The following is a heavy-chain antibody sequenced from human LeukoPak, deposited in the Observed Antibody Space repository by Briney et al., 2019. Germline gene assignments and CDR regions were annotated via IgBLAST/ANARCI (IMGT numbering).Heavy chain of an antibody. V-gene: IGHV3-43*02. Sequence: PGGSLRLSCAASGFTFDDYAMNWVRQAPGKGLEWVSLISGDGGRTFYADSVKGRFTISRDNSKNSLYLEMNSMRTEDTALYYCAKDPASVYDAFNIWGQGTMVTVSS. CDR1: GFTFDDYA. CDR3: AKDPASVYDAFNI. J-gene: IGHJ3*02. CDR2: ISGDGGRT.